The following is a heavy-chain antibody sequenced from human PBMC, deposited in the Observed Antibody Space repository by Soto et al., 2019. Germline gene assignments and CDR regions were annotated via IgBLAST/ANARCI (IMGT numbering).Heavy chain of an antibody. Sequence: SETLSLTCTVSGGSISSGGYYWSWIRQHPGKGLEWIGYIYYSGSTYYNPSLKSRVTISVDTSKNQFSLKLSSVTAADTAVYYCARVWXLHTIFGEQYGMDVWGQGTTVTVSS. CDR3: ARVWXLHTIFGEQYGMDV. D-gene: IGHD3-3*01. CDR1: GGSISSGGYY. J-gene: IGHJ6*02. V-gene: IGHV4-31*03. CDR2: IYYSGST.